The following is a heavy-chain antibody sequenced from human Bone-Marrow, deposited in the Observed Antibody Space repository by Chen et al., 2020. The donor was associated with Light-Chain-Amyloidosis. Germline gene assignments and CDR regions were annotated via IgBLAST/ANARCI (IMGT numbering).Heavy chain of an antibody. J-gene: IGHJ3*02. CDR3: ARKGIDYYDSSGYQDAFDI. V-gene: IGHV4-39*01. D-gene: IGHD3-22*01. CDR1: GGSISSSSYY. CDR2: SYYSGST. Sequence: QLQLQESGPGLVKPSETLSLTCTVSGGSISSSSYYWGWIRQPPGKGLEWIGSSYYSGSTYYNPSLKSRVTISVDTSKNQFSLKLSSVTAADTAVYYCARKGIDYYDSSGYQDAFDIWGQGTMVTVSS.